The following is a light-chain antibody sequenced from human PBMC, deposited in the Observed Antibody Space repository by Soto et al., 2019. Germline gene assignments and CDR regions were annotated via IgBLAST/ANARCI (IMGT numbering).Light chain of an antibody. J-gene: IGLJ3*02. CDR1: SSDVGGYNY. V-gene: IGLV2-11*01. Sequence: QSALTQPRSVSGSPGQSVTISCSGTSSDVGGYNYVSWYQQHPGKAPKLMIYDVSKRPSGVPDRFSGYKSGNTASLTISGLHAEDQSDYYCCSYAGSYTWVFGGGTKLTVL. CDR3: CSYAGSYTWV. CDR2: DVS.